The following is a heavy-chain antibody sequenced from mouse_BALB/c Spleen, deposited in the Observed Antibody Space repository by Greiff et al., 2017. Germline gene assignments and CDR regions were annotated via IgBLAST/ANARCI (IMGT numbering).Heavy chain of an antibody. D-gene: IGHD1-1*01. CDR1: GYTFTSYV. Sequence: EVQLQQSGPELVKPGASVKMSCKASGYTFTSYVMHWVKQKPGQGLEWIGYINPYNDGTKYNEKFKGKATLTSDKSSSTAYMELNSLTSEDSAVYYCANSRYGSNLDYGLDDWGQGTPVTVSA. J-gene: IGHJ4*01. CDR2: INPYNDGT. V-gene: IGHV1-14*01. CDR3: ANSRYGSNLDYGLDD.